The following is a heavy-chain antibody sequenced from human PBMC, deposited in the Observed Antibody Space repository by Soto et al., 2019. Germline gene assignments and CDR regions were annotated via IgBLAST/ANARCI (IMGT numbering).Heavy chain of an antibody. CDR1: GFSFRNYW. CDR3: ARGGLEPFDY. CDR2: ISDYGRG. V-gene: IGHV3-74*01. J-gene: IGHJ4*02. D-gene: IGHD1-1*01. Sequence: EVQLVESGGGLVQSGGSLRLTCAASGFSFRNYWMHWVRQAPGKGLVWVSRISDYGRGNYADSVEGRFTISRDDAKSELHLQMSSLRLEDTAVYYCARGGLEPFDYLGQGALVTVSS.